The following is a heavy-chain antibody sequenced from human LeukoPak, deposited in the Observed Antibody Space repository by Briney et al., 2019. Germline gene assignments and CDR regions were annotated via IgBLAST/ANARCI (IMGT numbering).Heavy chain of an antibody. D-gene: IGHD1-1*01. J-gene: IGHJ4*02. CDR1: GYTFTSYY. Sequence: ASVKVSCKASGYTFTSYYMHWVRHAPGQGLEWMGIINPSGGSTSYAEKFQGRATMTRDTSTSTVYMELSSLRFEDTAVYYCARGYNWNDPGDYWGQGTLVTVSS. CDR2: INPSGGST. CDR3: ARGYNWNDPGDY. V-gene: IGHV1-46*01.